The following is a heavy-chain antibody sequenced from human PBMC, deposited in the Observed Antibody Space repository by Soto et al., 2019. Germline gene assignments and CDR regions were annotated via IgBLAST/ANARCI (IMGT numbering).Heavy chain of an antibody. CDR3: ARVQYGYGYYFDY. D-gene: IGHD5-18*01. Sequence: SETLSLTCTVSGGSISSYSWSWIRQPPGKGREYIGYIYYSGSTIYNPSLHIRVTISVNTSKNQFSLNLSAVTAADTAVYYCARVQYGYGYYFDYWGQGTLVTVS. V-gene: IGHV4-59*01. J-gene: IGHJ4*02. CDR1: GGSISSYS. CDR2: IYYSGST.